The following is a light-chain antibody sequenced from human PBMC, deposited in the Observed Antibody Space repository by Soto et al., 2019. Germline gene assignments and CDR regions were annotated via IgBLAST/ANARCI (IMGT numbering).Light chain of an antibody. CDR3: SSFEASNNLL. Sequence: QSVLTQPPSASGSPGQSVTISCTGTSRDVGGYNYVSWYQQHPGKAPKLMIYEVSKRPSGVPDRFSGSKSGNTASLTVSGLQVEDEADYYCSSFEASNNLLFGGGTKLTVL. V-gene: IGLV2-8*01. J-gene: IGLJ2*01. CDR2: EVS. CDR1: SRDVGGYNY.